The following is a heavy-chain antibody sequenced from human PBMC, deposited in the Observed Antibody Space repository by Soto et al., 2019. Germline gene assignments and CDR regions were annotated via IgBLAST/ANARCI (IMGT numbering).Heavy chain of an antibody. CDR2: IYYSGST. CDR3: ARLNGYCVSTNCHGYYGMDV. D-gene: IGHD2-2*03. CDR1: GGSISSGDYY. Sequence: SETLSLTCTVSGGSISSGDYYWSWIRQPPGKGLEWIGYIYYSGSTYYNPSLKSRVTISVDTSKDEFSLRLSSVTAADTAVYYCARLNGYCVSTNCHGYYGMDVWGQGTTVTVSS. J-gene: IGHJ6*02. V-gene: IGHV4-30-4*01.